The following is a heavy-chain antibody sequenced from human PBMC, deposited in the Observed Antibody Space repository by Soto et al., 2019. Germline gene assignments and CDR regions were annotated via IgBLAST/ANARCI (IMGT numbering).Heavy chain of an antibody. CDR3: ARGAIAAGAFDI. CDR1: GGSISSGGYY. V-gene: IGHV4-31*03. CDR2: IYYSGSP. Sequence: QVQLQESGPGLVKPSQTLSLTCTVSGGSISSGGYYWSWIRQHPGKGLEWIGYIYYSGSPYYNPSLKSRVTISADTSKNQFSVKLSSVTAADTAVYYCARGAIAAGAFDIWGQGTMVTVSS. D-gene: IGHD6-13*01. J-gene: IGHJ3*02.